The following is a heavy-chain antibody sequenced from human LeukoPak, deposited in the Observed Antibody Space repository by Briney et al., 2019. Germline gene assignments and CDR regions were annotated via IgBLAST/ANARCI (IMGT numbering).Heavy chain of an antibody. Sequence: SQTLSLTCTVSGGSISSGRYYWSWIRQPAGKGLEWIGRIYTSGSTNYNPSLKSRVTISVDTSKNQFSLKLSSVTAADTAVYYCARDWGVGIFDYWGQGTLVTVSS. V-gene: IGHV4-61*02. J-gene: IGHJ4*02. CDR3: ARDWGVGIFDY. CDR1: GGSISSGRYY. CDR2: IYTSGST. D-gene: IGHD2-8*01.